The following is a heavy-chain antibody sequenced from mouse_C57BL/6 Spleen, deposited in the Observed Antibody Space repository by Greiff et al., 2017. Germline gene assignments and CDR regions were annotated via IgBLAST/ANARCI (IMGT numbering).Heavy chain of an antibody. CDR1: GYTFTSYW. CDR2: IHPNSGST. J-gene: IGHJ4*01. Sequence: QVQLQQPGAELVKPGASVKLSCKASGYTFTSYWMHWVKQRPGQGLEWIGMIHPNSGSTNYNEKFKSKATLTVDKSSSTAYMQLSSLTAEDSAVYYCARPRYGSSRDYAMDYWGQGTSVTVSS. D-gene: IGHD1-1*01. V-gene: IGHV1-64*01. CDR3: ARPRYGSSRDYAMDY.